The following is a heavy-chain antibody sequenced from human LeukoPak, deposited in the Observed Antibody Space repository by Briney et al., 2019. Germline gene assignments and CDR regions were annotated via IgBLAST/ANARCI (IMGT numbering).Heavy chain of an antibody. D-gene: IGHD1-26*01. CDR2: IYYSGNT. V-gene: IGHV4-30-4*01. CDR1: GGSISSGDYY. CDR3: ARDSSYYFSAGRGAIDY. J-gene: IGHJ4*02. Sequence: PSETLSLTCTVSGGSISSGDYYWSWIRQPPGKGLKWIGYIYYSGNTYYNPSLKSRVTISVDTSKNQFSLKLNSVTAADTAVYYCARDSSYYFSAGRGAIDYWGQGTLVTVSS.